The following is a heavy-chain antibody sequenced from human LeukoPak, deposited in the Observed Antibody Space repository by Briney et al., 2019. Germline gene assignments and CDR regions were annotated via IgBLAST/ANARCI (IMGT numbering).Heavy chain of an antibody. J-gene: IGHJ3*02. V-gene: IGHV4-61*02. D-gene: IGHD1-26*01. CDR2: IYTSGST. CDR3: ARDASIVGARRLSDAFDI. CDR1: GGSISSGSYY. Sequence: NPSETPSLTCTVSGGSISSGSYYWSWIRQPAGKGLEWIGRIYTSGSTNYNPSLKSRVTISVDTSKNQFSLKLSSVTAADTAVYYCARDASIVGARRLSDAFDIWGQGTMVTVSS.